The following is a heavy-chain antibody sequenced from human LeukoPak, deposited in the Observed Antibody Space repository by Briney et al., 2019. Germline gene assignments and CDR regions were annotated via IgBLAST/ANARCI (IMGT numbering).Heavy chain of an antibody. J-gene: IGHJ4*02. V-gene: IGHV3-53*01. CDR2: LYPNSAT. Sequence: TGGSLRLSCVASGLTVSSNYMSWVRQAPEKGLEWVSVLYPNSATHYADSLKGRFTISRDNSKNTLYLQVNSLRGEDTAVYYCARVSVAAELDYFDYWGQGALVTVSS. CDR1: GLTVSSNY. D-gene: IGHD4-23*01. CDR3: ARVSVAAELDYFDY.